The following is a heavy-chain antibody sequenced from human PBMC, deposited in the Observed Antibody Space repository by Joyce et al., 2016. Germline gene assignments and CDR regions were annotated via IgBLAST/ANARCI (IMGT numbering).Heavy chain of an antibody. CDR1: GFIFRKYC. V-gene: IGHV3-48*01. D-gene: IGHD6-19*01. J-gene: IGHJ4*02. CDR3: ARDGRSSGGDY. Sequence: EVQLVQSGGGLVQPGGSLRLSCAGSGFIFRKYCINWVRQGPGKGMEWGSYIGSSGSIKQYAGSVEGRFTITRDNGKNSLYLQMNSLRAEDTAVYYCARDGRSSGGDYWGQGNLVTVSS. CDR2: IGSSGSIK.